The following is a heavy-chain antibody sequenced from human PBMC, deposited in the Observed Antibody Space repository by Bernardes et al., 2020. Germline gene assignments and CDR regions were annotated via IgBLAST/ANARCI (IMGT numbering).Heavy chain of an antibody. Sequence: GSLRLSCAASGFTFSNYSMNWVRQTPGKGLEWLSYISSSSGTIYYADSVKGRFTISRDNAKNSLYLQMNSLRGEDTAVYYCARVPRTSAGTTFDYWGQGTLVTVSS. CDR3: ARVPRTSAGTTFDY. CDR1: GFTFSNYS. CDR2: ISSSSGTI. J-gene: IGHJ4*02. D-gene: IGHD6-13*01. V-gene: IGHV3-48*01.